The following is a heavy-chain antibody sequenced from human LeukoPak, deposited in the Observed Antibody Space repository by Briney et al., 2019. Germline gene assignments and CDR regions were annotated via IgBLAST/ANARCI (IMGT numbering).Heavy chain of an antibody. J-gene: IGHJ4*02. CDR2: IKQDGSEK. Sequence: GGSLRLSCAASGFTFSSFWMSWVRQAPGKGLEWVANIKQDGSEKYYVDSVKGRFTISRDNAKNSLYLQMNSLRAEDTAVYYCARDAYYYGSGSYLGYWGQGTLVTVSS. CDR1: GFTFSSFW. V-gene: IGHV3-7*03. D-gene: IGHD3-10*01. CDR3: ARDAYYYGSGSYLGY.